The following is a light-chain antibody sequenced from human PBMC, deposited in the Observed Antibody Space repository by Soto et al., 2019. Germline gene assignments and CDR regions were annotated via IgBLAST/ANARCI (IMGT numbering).Light chain of an antibody. CDR3: QQYHNWPLT. V-gene: IGKV3-15*01. CDR2: GAS. J-gene: IGKJ4*01. Sequence: DTVMTQSPATLSVSPGERATLSCTASQSVSNNLAWYQQKPGQAPRLLIYGASTRATGIPARFSGSGSGTEFTLTVSSLQSEDFAVYSCQQYHNWPLTFGGGTKVDIK. CDR1: QSVSNN.